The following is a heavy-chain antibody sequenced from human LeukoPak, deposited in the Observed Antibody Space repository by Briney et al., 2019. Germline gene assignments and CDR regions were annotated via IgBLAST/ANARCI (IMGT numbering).Heavy chain of an antibody. CDR2: IRYDGSNK. Sequence: GGSLRLSCAASGFTFSSYGMHWVRQAPGKGLEWVAFIRYDGSNKYYADSVKGRFTISRDNAKNSLYLQMNSLRAEDTAVYYCARAHYCSGGSCYLDYWGQGTLVTVSS. CDR1: GFTFSSYG. J-gene: IGHJ4*02. CDR3: ARAHYCSGGSCYLDY. V-gene: IGHV3-30*02. D-gene: IGHD2-15*01.